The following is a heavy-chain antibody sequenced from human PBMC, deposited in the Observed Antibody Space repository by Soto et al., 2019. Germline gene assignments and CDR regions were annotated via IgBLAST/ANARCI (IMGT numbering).Heavy chain of an antibody. CDR3: ASGVGYGDYDFDY. V-gene: IGHV3-66*01. Sequence: EVQLVESGGGLVQPGGSLRLSCAASGFTVSTTWVRQAPGKGLQWVSIIYGGGITYYADSVKGRFTISRDNSKSTVYLQMNSLRADDTAVYFCASGVGYGDYDFDYWGQGTLVTVSA. D-gene: IGHD4-17*01. CDR1: GFTVST. J-gene: IGHJ4*02. CDR2: IYGGGIT.